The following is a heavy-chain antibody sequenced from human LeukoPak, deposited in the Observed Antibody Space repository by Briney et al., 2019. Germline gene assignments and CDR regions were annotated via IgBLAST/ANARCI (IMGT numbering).Heavy chain of an antibody. CDR1: GFIFSNAW. V-gene: IGHV3-15*07. Sequence: GGSLRLSCVASGFIFSNAWMNWVRQAPGKGLEWVGRIKSKVDGGTTDYTAPVKGRFTISRDDSKNTVYLQMNSLKTEDTAVYYCTTRNLNIVVVPAALDYWGQGTLVTVSS. CDR3: TTRNLNIVVVPAALDY. D-gene: IGHD2-2*01. CDR2: IKSKVDGGTT. J-gene: IGHJ4*02.